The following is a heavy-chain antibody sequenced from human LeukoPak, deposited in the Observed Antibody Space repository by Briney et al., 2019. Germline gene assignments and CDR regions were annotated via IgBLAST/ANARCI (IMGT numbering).Heavy chain of an antibody. CDR2: ISGSGGST. V-gene: IGHV3-23*01. D-gene: IGHD6-6*01. Sequence: GGSLRLSCAASGFTFSTYAMTWVRQAPGKGLEWVSSISGSGGSTYYADSVKGRFTISRDNSKNTLHLQMNSLRAEDTAVYYCAGFSASILSEFEYWGQGTLVTVSS. CDR1: GFTFSTYA. CDR3: AGFSASILSEFEY. J-gene: IGHJ4*02.